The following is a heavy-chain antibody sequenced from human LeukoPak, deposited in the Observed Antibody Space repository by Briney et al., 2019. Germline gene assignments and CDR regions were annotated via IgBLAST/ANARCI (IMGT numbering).Heavy chain of an antibody. CDR3: ARGGSEQWLVYDFDY. J-gene: IGHJ4*02. CDR1: SGSISSGEYY. CDR2: IYYSGTI. D-gene: IGHD6-19*01. Sequence: SQTLSLTFTVTSGSISSGEYYWGWLRQAPMTCRERIGYIYYSGTIYYNPSAKSRAIMSVDTVKNHFSLKLSSVTAADTAVYYCARGGSEQWLVYDFDYWGQGTLVTVSS. V-gene: IGHV4-30-4*08.